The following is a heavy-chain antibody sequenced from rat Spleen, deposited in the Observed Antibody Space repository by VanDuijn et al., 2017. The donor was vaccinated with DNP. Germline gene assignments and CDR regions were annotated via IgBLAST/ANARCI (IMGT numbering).Heavy chain of an antibody. Sequence: EVQVVESGGGLVQPGRSLKLSCAGSGFTFSNYDMAWVRQAPTKGLEWVAAISLSGASTYYRDSVKGRFTVSRDNAKSILYLKMDSLRSEDTATYYCARHQVRGRKAMDAWGQGTSVTVSS. CDR1: GFTFSNYD. D-gene: IGHD4-3*01. V-gene: IGHV5-25*01. CDR3: ARHQVRGRKAMDA. CDR2: ISLSGAST. J-gene: IGHJ4*01.